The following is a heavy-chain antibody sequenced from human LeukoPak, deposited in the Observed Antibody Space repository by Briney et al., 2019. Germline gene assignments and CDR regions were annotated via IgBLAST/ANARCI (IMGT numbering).Heavy chain of an antibody. V-gene: IGHV3-33*01. J-gene: IGHJ4*02. Sequence: GRSLRLSCATSGFTFNRFGMHWVRQAPGKGLEWVAVIWYDGSNKYYADSVKGRFTISRDNSKNTLYLQMNSLRAEDTAVYYCARDSSGWYSFDYWGQGTLVTVSS. CDR3: ARDSSGWYSFDY. D-gene: IGHD6-19*01. CDR1: GFTFNRFG. CDR2: IWYDGSNK.